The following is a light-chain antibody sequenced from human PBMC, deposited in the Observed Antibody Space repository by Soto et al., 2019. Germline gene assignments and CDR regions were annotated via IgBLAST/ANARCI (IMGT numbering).Light chain of an antibody. CDR3: QVWETSYEHHV. J-gene: IGLJ3*02. V-gene: IGLV3-21*01. Sequence: SYELTQSPSVSVAPGQTATITCGGNNIGSKSVNWYQQKAGQAPVLVMSYDSDRPSGIPERFSGSNSGNTATLTFSRVEYGDYVDYYYQVWETSYEHHVFGGGTKLTFL. CDR1: NIGSKS. CDR2: YDS.